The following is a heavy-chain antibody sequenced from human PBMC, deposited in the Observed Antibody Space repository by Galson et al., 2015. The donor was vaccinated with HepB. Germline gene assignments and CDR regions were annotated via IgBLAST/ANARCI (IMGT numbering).Heavy chain of an antibody. CDR3: ARVGPASPRITMIVDNWFDP. Sequence: TLSLTCTVSGGSISSYYWSWIRQPPGKGLEWIGYIYYSGSTNYNPSLKSRVTISVDTSKNQFSLKLSSVTAADTAVYYCARVGPASPRITMIVDNWFDPWGQGTLVTVSS. V-gene: IGHV4-59*01. CDR1: GGSISSYY. CDR2: IYYSGST. J-gene: IGHJ5*02. D-gene: IGHD3-22*01.